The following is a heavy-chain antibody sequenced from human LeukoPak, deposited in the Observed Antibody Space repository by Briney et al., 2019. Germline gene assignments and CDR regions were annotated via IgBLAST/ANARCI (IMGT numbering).Heavy chain of an antibody. CDR2: ICGGDGRT. J-gene: IGHJ4*02. CDR1: GFTFSSYA. D-gene: IGHD6-13*01. Sequence: PGGSLRLSCAASGFTFSSYAMSWVRQAPGKGLEWVSVICGGDGRTYYADSVKGRFTISRDNSKNTLYLQMNSLRAEDTAVYYCAKGVGSSWPLLDYWGRGTLVTVSS. CDR3: AKGVGSSWPLLDY. V-gene: IGHV3-23*01.